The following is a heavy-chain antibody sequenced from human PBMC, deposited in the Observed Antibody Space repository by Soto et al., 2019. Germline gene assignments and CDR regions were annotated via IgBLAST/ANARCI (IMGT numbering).Heavy chain of an antibody. Sequence: GESLKISCKGSGYSFTSYWIGWVRQMPGKGLEWMGIIYPGDSDTRYSPSFQGQVTISADKSISTAYLQWSSLKASDTAMYYCAGDPGIAAAGTYGAFDIWGQGTMVTVSS. V-gene: IGHV5-51*01. D-gene: IGHD6-13*01. CDR2: IYPGDSDT. CDR3: AGDPGIAAAGTYGAFDI. J-gene: IGHJ3*02. CDR1: GYSFTSYW.